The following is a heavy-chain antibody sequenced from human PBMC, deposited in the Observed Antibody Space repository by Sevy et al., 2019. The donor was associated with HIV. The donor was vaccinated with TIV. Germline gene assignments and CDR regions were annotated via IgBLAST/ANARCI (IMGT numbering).Heavy chain of an antibody. V-gene: IGHV1-69*13. CDR1: GGTFSSYA. J-gene: IGHJ6*01. D-gene: IGHD3-3*01. CDR3: ASPGRDFWSGYYHYYYGMDV. Sequence: ASVKVSCKASGGTFSSYAISWVRQAPGQGLEWMGGLIPIFGTANYAQKFQGRVTITADESTSTAYMELSSLRSEDTAVYYCASPGRDFWSGYYHYYYGMDVWGQGTTVTVSS. CDR2: LIPIFGTA.